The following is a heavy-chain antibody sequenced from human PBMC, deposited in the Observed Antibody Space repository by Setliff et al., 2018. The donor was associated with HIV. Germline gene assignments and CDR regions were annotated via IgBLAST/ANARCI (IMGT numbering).Heavy chain of an antibody. CDR1: GYSFTFYG. D-gene: IGHD3-9*01. Sequence: ASVKVSCKASGYSFTFYGLNWVRQAPGQGLEWMGWISVYNGYTKYAQKVQDRVTLTTDTSTSTAYMELRSLRFDDTAVYYCARAYDILTGYYDYWGQGTLVTVSS. J-gene: IGHJ4*02. CDR3: ARAYDILTGYYDY. V-gene: IGHV1-18*01. CDR2: ISVYNGYT.